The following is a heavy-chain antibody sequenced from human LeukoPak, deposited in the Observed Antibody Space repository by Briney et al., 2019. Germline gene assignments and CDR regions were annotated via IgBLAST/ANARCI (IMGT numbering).Heavy chain of an antibody. J-gene: IGHJ6*03. CDR2: IYTSGST. CDR3: ARGYSYGHAYYYYYYMDV. V-gene: IGHV4-4*07. CDR1: GGSISSYY. Sequence: PSETLSLTCTVSGGSISSYYWNWIRQPAGKGLEWIGRIYTSGSTNYNPSLKSRVTISVDTSKNQFSLKLSSVTAADTAVYYCARGYSYGHAYYYYYYMDVWGKGTTVSISS. D-gene: IGHD5-18*01.